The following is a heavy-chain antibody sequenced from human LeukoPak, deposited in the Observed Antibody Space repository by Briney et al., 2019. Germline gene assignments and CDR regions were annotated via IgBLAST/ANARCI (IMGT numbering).Heavy chain of an antibody. J-gene: IGHJ3*02. CDR1: GFTFDDYA. Sequence: GGSLRLSCAASGFTFDDYAMHWVRQAPGKGLEWVSGISWNSGSIGYADSVKGRFTISRDNAKNPLYLQMNSLRAEDTALYYCAKLRYSYGPDAFDIWGQGTMVTVSS. CDR2: ISWNSGSI. V-gene: IGHV3-9*01. CDR3: AKLRYSYGPDAFDI. D-gene: IGHD5-18*01.